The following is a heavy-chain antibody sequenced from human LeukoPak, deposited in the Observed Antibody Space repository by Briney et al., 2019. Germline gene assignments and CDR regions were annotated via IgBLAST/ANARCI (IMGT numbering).Heavy chain of an antibody. J-gene: IGHJ4*02. CDR1: GFTFNSFA. V-gene: IGHV3-23*01. D-gene: IGHD3-16*02. Sequence: GGSLRLSCAASGFTFNSFAMNRVRQAPGKGLEWVSSISGSDGSSHYADLVKGRFTISRDNSKNTLHLQMNSLRAEDTAVYYCAKSLGVGGYTRYKGFDQWGQGTLVTVSS. CDR2: ISGSDGSS. CDR3: AKSLGVGGYTRYKGFDQ.